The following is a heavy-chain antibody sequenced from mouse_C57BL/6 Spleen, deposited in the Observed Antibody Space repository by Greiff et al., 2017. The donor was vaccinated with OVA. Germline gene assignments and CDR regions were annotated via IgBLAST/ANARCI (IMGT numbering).Heavy chain of an antibody. CDR1: GYTFTDYY. CDR2: IYPGSGNT. J-gene: IGHJ4*01. CDR3: AKTSYSRDAMDY. V-gene: IGHV1-76*01. D-gene: IGHD2-5*01. Sequence: VQRVESGAELVRPGASVKLSCKASGYTFTDYYINWVKQRPGQGLEWIARIYPGSGNTYYNEKFKGKATLTAEKSSSTAYMQLSSLTSEDSAVYFCAKTSYSRDAMDYWGQGTSVTVSS.